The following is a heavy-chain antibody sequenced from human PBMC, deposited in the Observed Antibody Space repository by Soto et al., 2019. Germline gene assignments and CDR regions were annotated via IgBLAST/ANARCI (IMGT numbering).Heavy chain of an antibody. D-gene: IGHD3-16*02. CDR1: GGSFTDYY. Sequence: QVQLQQWGAGLLKPSETLSLTCAVYGGSFTDYYWTWIRQPPGKGLEWIGEINHRGSTNYNPSLKNRVTLSLDTSKTQFSLKVNSVTAADTAVYFCARVRARLLSHAFDFWGQGTLVTVSS. J-gene: IGHJ3*01. CDR2: INHRGST. V-gene: IGHV4-34*01. CDR3: ARVRARLLSHAFDF.